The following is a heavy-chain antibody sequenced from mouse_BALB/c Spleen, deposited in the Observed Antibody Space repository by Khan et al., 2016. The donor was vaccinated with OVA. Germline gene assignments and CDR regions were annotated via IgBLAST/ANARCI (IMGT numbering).Heavy chain of an antibody. V-gene: IGHV3-8*02. J-gene: IGHJ2*01. D-gene: IGHD2-10*01. CDR2: ISYSGST. CDR3: AGTSYYGNYYFDY. Sequence: EVQLQESGPSLVKPSQTLSLTCSVTGDSITSGCWNWIRKFPGNKLEYMGYISYSGSTYYNPSLKSRISITRDTSKNQHYLQLNSMTTEDSATYYCAGTSYYGNYYFDYWGQGTTLTVSS. CDR1: GDSITSGC.